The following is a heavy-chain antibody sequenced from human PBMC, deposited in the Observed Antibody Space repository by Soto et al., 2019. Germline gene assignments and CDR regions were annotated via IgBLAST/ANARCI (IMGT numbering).Heavy chain of an antibody. CDR3: AKESPDIVVVYYYMDV. CDR1: GFTFSSYA. J-gene: IGHJ6*03. V-gene: IGHV3-23*01. D-gene: IGHD2-2*01. CDR2: ISGSGGST. Sequence: GGSLRLSCAASGFTFSSYAMSWVRQAPGKGLEWVSAISGSGGSTYYADSVKGRFTISRDNSKNTLYLQMNSLRAEDTAVYYCAKESPDIVVVYYYMDVWGKGTTVTVSS.